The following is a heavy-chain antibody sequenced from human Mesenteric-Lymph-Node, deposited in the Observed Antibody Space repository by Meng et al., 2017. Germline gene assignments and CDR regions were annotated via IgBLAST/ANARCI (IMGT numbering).Heavy chain of an antibody. CDR1: GFSFSSYA. CDR3: ARGGGLRYFDWGFDY. D-gene: IGHD3-9*01. V-gene: IGHV3-23*01. CDR2: ITDDGVNK. J-gene: IGHJ4*02. Sequence: GESLKISCAASGFSFSSYAMSWVRQSPTRGLEWVSGITDDGVNKYHADSVRGRFTISRDNSKNTLYLQMNSLRAEDTAVYYCARGGGLRYFDWGFDYWGQGTLVTVSS.